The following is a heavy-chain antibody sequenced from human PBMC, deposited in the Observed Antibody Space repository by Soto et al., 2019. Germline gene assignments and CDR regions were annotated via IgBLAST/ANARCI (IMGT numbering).Heavy chain of an antibody. CDR2: ISYDGSNK. Sequence: TGGSLRLSCAASGFTFSSYAMHWVRQAPGKGLEWVAVISYDGSNKYYADSVKGRFTISRDNSKNTLYLQMNSLRAEDTAVYYCARDLKEGFGEYFGYYFDYWGQGTLVTVSS. V-gene: IGHV3-30-3*01. J-gene: IGHJ4*02. CDR3: ARDLKEGFGEYFGYYFDY. CDR1: GFTFSSYA. D-gene: IGHD3-10*01.